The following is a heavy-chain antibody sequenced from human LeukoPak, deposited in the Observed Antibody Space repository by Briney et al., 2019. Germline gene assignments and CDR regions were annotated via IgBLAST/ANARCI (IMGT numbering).Heavy chain of an antibody. CDR1: GFTFSNYA. CDR3: AKERIRSYSFGYGPPHFGF. D-gene: IGHD5-18*01. V-gene: IGHV3-23*01. Sequence: PGGSLRLSCAASGFTFSNYAMNWVRQAPGKGLEWVSTISGSGGSTNYADSVEGRFTISRDNSKNTLYLQMNSLRGEDTAVYYCAKERIRSYSFGYGPPHFGFWAQGTPVTVSS. CDR2: ISGSGGST. J-gene: IGHJ4*02.